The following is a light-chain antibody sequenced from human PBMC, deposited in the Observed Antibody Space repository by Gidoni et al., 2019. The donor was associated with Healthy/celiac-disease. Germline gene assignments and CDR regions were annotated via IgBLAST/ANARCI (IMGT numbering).Light chain of an antibody. V-gene: IGLV2-14*01. CDR1: SSDVGGYNY. J-gene: IGLJ2*01. CDR2: DVS. Sequence: QSALTQPAFVSGSPGQSITISCTGTSSDVGGYNYVSWYQQHPGKAPKLMIYDVSNRPSGVSNRFSGSKSGNTASLTISGLQAEDEADYYFSSYTSSSTLVVFGGVTKRTVL. CDR3: SSYTSSSTLVV.